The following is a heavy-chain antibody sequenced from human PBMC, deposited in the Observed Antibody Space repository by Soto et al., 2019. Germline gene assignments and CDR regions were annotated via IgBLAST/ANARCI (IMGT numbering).Heavy chain of an antibody. CDR3: ARSGLPKYYYYYGMDV. D-gene: IGHD3-10*01. Sequence: SETLSLTCTVSGGSISSYYWSWIRQPPGKGLEWIGYIYYSGSTNYNPSLKSRVTISVDTSKNQFSLKLSSVTAADTAVYYCARSGLPKYYYYYGMDVWGQGTTVTVSS. CDR2: IYYSGST. V-gene: IGHV4-59*01. J-gene: IGHJ6*02. CDR1: GGSISSYY.